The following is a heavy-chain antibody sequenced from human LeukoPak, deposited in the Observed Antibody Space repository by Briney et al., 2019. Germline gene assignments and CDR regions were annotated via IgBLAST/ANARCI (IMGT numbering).Heavy chain of an antibody. D-gene: IGHD6-13*01. CDR3: AKSGAAADLFYYYYGMDV. CDR2: ISGSGGST. CDR1: GFTFSSYA. Sequence: PGGSLRLSCAASGFTFSSYAMSWVRQAPGKGLEWVSAISGSGGSTYYADSVKGQFTISRDNSKNTLYLQMNSLRAEDTAVYYCAKSGAAADLFYYYYGMDVWGQGTTVTVSS. J-gene: IGHJ6*02. V-gene: IGHV3-23*01.